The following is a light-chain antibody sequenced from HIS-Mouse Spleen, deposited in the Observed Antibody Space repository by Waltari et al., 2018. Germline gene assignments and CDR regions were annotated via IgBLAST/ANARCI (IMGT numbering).Light chain of an antibody. CDR1: SPNLRSNY. CDR2: RNN. CDR3: AAWDDSLSGPV. Sequence: VMTQSPDSLAVSLGERATIPCSGSSPNLRSNYVYWYQQLPGTAPKLLIYRNNQRPSGVPDRFSGSKSCTSASRAISGLRSEDEADYYCAAWDDSLSGPVFGGGTKLTVL. J-gene: IGLJ3*02. V-gene: IGLV1-47*01.